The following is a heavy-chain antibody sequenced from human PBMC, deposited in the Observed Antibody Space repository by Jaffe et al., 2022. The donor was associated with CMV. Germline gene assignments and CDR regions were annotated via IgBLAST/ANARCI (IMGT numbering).Heavy chain of an antibody. CDR2: INSDGSST. CDR3: ARAGTRLGSSWSYYFDY. J-gene: IGHJ4*02. Sequence: EVQLVESGGGLVQPGGSLRLSCAASGFTFSSYWMHWVRQAPGKGLVWVSRINSDGSSTSYADSVKGRFTISRDNAKNTLYLQMNSLRAEDTAVYYCARAGTRLGSSWSYYFDYWGQGTLVTVSS. CDR1: GFTFSSYW. V-gene: IGHV3-74*01. D-gene: IGHD6-13*01.